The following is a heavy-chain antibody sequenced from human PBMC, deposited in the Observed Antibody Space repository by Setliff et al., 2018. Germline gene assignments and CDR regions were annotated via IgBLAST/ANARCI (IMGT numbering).Heavy chain of an antibody. CDR3: ARAPAYVGNLMVVVTTEGYYFDS. D-gene: IGHD3-22*01. J-gene: IGHJ4*02. CDR2: MNPNSGNT. Sequence: ASVKVSCKASGYTFTTYDINWVRQAPGQGLEWMGWMNPNSGNTGYAQKFHGRVTMTRNTSISTAYMELNSLRSEDTAVYFCARAPAYVGNLMVVVTTEGYYFDSWGQGTLVTVSS. CDR1: GYTFTTYD. V-gene: IGHV1-8*02.